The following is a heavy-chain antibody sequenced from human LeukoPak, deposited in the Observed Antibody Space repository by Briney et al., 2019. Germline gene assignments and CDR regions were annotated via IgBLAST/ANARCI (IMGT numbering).Heavy chain of an antibody. Sequence: GGSLRLSCAAPGFTFSSYGMHWVRQAPGKGLEWVAVISYDGSNKYYADSVKGRFTISRDNSKNTLYLQMNSLRAEDTAVYYCAKISHGTTVTRNYFDYWGQGTLVTVSS. D-gene: IGHD4-17*01. V-gene: IGHV3-30*18. CDR1: GFTFSSYG. J-gene: IGHJ4*02. CDR2: ISYDGSNK. CDR3: AKISHGTTVTRNYFDY.